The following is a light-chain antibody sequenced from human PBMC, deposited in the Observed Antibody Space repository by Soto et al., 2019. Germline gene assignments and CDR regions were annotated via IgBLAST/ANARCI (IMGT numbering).Light chain of an antibody. Sequence: QSVLTQPASVSGSPGQSITISCTGSSSDIGGYHYVSWYQQHPGKAPKLMIYEVSSRPSGVSNRFSASKSGNTASLTISGLQAEDEADYYCSSYTSSSTYVIFGGGTKATVL. V-gene: IGLV2-14*01. CDR3: SSYTSSSTYVI. CDR2: EVS. CDR1: SSDIGGYHY. J-gene: IGLJ2*01.